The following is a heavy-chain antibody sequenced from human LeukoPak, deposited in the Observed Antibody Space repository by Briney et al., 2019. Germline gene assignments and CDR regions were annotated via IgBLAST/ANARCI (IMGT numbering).Heavy chain of an antibody. CDR3: ARDYGDYAYYYYYYMDV. D-gene: IGHD4-17*01. CDR1: GGSISSYY. CDR2: IYTSGST. V-gene: IGHV4-4*07. J-gene: IGHJ6*03. Sequence: PSENLSLTCTVSGGSISSYYWSWIRQPAGKGLEWIGRIYTSGSTNYNPSLKSRVTMSVDTSKNQFSLKLSSVTAADTAVYYCARDYGDYAYYYYYYMDVWGKGTTVTVSS.